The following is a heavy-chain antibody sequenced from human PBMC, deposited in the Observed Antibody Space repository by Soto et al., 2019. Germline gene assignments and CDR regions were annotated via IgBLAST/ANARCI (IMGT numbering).Heavy chain of an antibody. J-gene: IGHJ4*02. V-gene: IGHV4-59*01. D-gene: IGHD4-17*01. CDR1: GGSISSYY. CDR3: ARASYGDYGY. Sequence: PSETLSLTGTVSGGSISSYYWSWIRQPPGKGLEWIGYIYYSGSTNYNPSLKSRVTISVDTSKNQFSLKLSSVTAADTAVYYCARASYGDYGYWGQGTLVTVSS. CDR2: IYYSGST.